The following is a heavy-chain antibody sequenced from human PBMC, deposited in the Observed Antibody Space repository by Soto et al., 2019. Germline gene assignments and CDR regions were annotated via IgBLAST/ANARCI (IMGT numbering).Heavy chain of an antibody. Sequence: SETLSLTCTVSGGSISSYYWSWIRQPAGKGLEWIGRIYTSGSTNYNPSLKSRVTMSVDTSKNQSSLKLSSVTAADTAVYYCARGDYVWGSYRYNWDYYGMDVWGQGTTVTVSS. CDR2: IYTSGST. CDR1: GGSISSYY. J-gene: IGHJ6*02. V-gene: IGHV4-4*07. D-gene: IGHD3-16*02. CDR3: ARGDYVWGSYRYNWDYYGMDV.